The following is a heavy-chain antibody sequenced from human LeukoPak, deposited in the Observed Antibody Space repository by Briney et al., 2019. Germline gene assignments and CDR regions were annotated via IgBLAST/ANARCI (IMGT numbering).Heavy chain of an antibody. D-gene: IGHD3-10*01. CDR1: GFTFSSYA. CDR3: AKKYYYSSGSPFGAFDT. Sequence: GGPLRLSCAASGFTFSSYAMSWVRQAPGKGLEWVSGISGSGGSTFHADSVKGRFTISRDISKNTLFLQMNSLRAEDTAVYFCAKKYYYSSGSPFGAFDTWGQGTMVTVSS. CDR2: ISGSGGST. J-gene: IGHJ3*02. V-gene: IGHV3-23*01.